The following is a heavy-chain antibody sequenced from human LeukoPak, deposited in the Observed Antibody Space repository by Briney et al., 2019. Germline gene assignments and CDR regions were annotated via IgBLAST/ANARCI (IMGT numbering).Heavy chain of an antibody. V-gene: IGHV1-2*02. Sequence: ASVKVSCKASGYTFTGYYMHWVRQAPGQGLEGMGWINPDSGGTNYAQKFQGRVTMTREMSISTAYMELSRLRPDDTAVYYCARAGDSSGYPPLGYWGQGTLVTVSS. J-gene: IGHJ4*02. CDR3: ARAGDSSGYPPLGY. D-gene: IGHD3-22*01. CDR2: INPDSGGT. CDR1: GYTFTGYY.